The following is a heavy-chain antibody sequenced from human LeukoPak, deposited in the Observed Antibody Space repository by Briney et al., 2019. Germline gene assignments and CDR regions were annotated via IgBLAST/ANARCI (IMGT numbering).Heavy chain of an antibody. CDR1: GFTVSSTY. CDR2: IYGDHNA. Sequence: PGGSLRLSCAASGFTVSSTYMAWVRQAPGKGLDWVSFIYGDHNAFYADSVKGRFTISRDNSKNTLYLQMNSLRAEDTAVYYCAKDVLRFLHRYYFDYWGQGTLVTVSS. J-gene: IGHJ4*02. V-gene: IGHV3-53*01. CDR3: AKDVLRFLHRYYFDY. D-gene: IGHD3-3*01.